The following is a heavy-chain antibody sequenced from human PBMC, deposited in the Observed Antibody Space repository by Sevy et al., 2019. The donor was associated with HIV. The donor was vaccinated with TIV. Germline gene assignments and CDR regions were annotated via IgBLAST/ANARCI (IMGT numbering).Heavy chain of an antibody. CDR3: ARDKNAYYYGLDV. J-gene: IGHJ6*02. V-gene: IGHV3-53*01. CDR1: GFPVSSSY. CDR2: FYTGSKT. Sequence: GGSLRLSCVVSGFPVSSSYMNWVRQAPGKGLEWVSVFYTGSKTDYADSVKGRFTMSRDNSKNTLYLQMNGLRAEDTAVYYCARDKNAYYYGLDVWGQGTTVTVSS.